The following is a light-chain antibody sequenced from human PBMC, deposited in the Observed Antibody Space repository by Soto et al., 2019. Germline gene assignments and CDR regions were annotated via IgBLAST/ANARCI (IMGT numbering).Light chain of an antibody. Sequence: EVVLTQSPATLSLSPGERATLSCRASQTISSSLAWYQQKPGQAPRLLIYDASKRAAGIPARFTGSGSGTDFTLTISRLEREDFAVYYCQQSSGWARTLAQGTKVEVK. V-gene: IGKV3-11*01. J-gene: IGKJ1*01. CDR2: DAS. CDR3: QQSSGWART. CDR1: QTISSS.